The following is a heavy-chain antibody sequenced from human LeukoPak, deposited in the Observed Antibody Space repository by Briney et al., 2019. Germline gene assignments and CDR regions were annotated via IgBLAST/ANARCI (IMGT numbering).Heavy chain of an antibody. D-gene: IGHD2-15*01. CDR1: GFTFSSYS. CDR2: ISSSSSYI. J-gene: IGHJ4*02. Sequence: GGSLRLSCAASGFTFSSYSMNWVRQAPGKGLEWVSSISSSSSYIYYADSVKGRFTISRDNAKNSLYLQMNSLRAEDTAVYYCARERVVVAATPYFDYWGQGTLVTVSP. V-gene: IGHV3-21*01. CDR3: ARERVVVAATPYFDY.